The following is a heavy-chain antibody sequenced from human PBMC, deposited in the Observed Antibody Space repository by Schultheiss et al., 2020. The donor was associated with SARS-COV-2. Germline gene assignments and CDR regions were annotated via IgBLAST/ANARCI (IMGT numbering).Heavy chain of an antibody. CDR3: ARGHSSSSVDNWFDP. Sequence: SETLSLTCTVSGGSISSSSYYWGWIRQPPGKGLEWIGSIYYSGSTYYNPSLKSRVTISVDTSKNQFSLKLSSVTAADTAVYYCARGHSSSSVDNWFDPWGQGTLVTVSS. CDR2: IYYSGST. V-gene: IGHV4-39*07. J-gene: IGHJ5*02. D-gene: IGHD6-6*01. CDR1: GGSISSSSYY.